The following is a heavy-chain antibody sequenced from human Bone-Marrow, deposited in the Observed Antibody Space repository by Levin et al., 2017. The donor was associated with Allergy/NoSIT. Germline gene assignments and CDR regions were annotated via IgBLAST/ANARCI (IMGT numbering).Heavy chain of an antibody. D-gene: IGHD5-12*01. Sequence: SGPTLVKPTHTLTLTCTFSGFSLRPGGMRMSWIRQPPGKALEWLARIDWDDDKFYKTSLKTRLSISKDASDKNVVLTLTNVDPADTATYYCARSQDPVLRGYFGMDVWGQGIKVTVSS. V-gene: IGHV2-70D*14. CDR1: GFSLRPGGMR. CDR3: ARSQDPVLRGYFGMDV. J-gene: IGHJ6*02. CDR2: IDWDDDK.